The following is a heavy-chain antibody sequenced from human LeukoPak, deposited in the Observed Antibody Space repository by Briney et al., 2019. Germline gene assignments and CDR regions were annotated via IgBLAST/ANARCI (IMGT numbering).Heavy chain of an antibody. CDR3: ARAWYYYDSSGYYYVVFDY. D-gene: IGHD3-22*01. Sequence: GASVKVSCKASGYTFTGYYMHWVRQAPGQGLEWMGWINPNSGGTNYAQKFQGRVTMTRDTSISTAYMELSRLRSDDTAVYYCARAWYYYDSSGYYYVVFDYWGQGTLVTVSS. J-gene: IGHJ4*02. V-gene: IGHV1-2*02. CDR2: INPNSGGT. CDR1: GYTFTGYY.